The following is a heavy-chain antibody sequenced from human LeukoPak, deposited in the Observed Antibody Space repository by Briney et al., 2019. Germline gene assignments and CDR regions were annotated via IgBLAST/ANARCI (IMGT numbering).Heavy chain of an antibody. CDR1: GFTFNSYA. V-gene: IGHV3-23*01. CDR2: FSGSGAST. J-gene: IGHJ4*02. CDR3: AKSYPLVVLPAESPFDY. Sequence: QSGGSLRLSCAASGFTFNSYAMSWVRQAPGKGLEWVSGFSGSGASTYYADSVKGRFTISRDNSKNTLYLQMNSLGAEDTAVYYCAKSYPLVVLPAESPFDYWGQGTLVTVSS. D-gene: IGHD2-2*01.